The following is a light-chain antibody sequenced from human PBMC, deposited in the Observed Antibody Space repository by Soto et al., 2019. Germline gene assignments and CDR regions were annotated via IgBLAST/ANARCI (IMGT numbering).Light chain of an antibody. CDR2: DAS. V-gene: IGKV1-5*01. Sequence: DIQMTQSPSTLSVSVGDRVTITCRVSQSISRYLGWYQQKPGKAPKLLIYDASSLESGVPSRFSGSGSGTEFTLTISSLQADDFATYYCQQHNSYSSLTFGQGTKVEI. CDR3: QQHNSYSSLT. J-gene: IGKJ1*01. CDR1: QSISRY.